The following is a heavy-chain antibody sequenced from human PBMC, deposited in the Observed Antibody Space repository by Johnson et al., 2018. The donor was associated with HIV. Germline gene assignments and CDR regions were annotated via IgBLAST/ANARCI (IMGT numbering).Heavy chain of an antibody. V-gene: IGHV3-15*01. D-gene: IGHD4-11*01. Sequence: VQLVESGGGVVQPGRSLRLSCAASEFTFSSYAMHWVRQAPGKGLEWVGRIKSKTDGGTTDYAAPVKGRFTISRDDSKNTLYLQMNSLRAEDTAVYYCASLTTDDAFDIWGQGTMVTVSS. CDR3: ASLTTDDAFDI. CDR1: EFTFSSYA. CDR2: IKSKTDGGTT. J-gene: IGHJ3*02.